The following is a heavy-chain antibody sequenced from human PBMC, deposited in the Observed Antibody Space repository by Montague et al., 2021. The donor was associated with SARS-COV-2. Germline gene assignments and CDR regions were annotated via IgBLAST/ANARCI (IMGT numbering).Heavy chain of an antibody. CDR2: IHQSESGXT. D-gene: IGHD4-17*01. V-gene: IGHV4-4*02. CDR3: ARGGTVTTFFAPKRTRRYNWFDP. Sequence: SETLSLTCAVSGGSISSREWWSWVRQPPGKGLEWIGEIHQSESGXTNYNPPLKSRVTISIDQSKNYFSLNLSSVTAADTAVYYCARGGTVTTFFAPKRTRRYNWFDPWGQGTLVTVSS. CDR1: GGSISSREW. J-gene: IGHJ5*02.